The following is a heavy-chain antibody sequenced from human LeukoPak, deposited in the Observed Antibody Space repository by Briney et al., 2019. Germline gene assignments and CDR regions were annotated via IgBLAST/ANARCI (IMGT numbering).Heavy chain of an antibody. J-gene: IGHJ4*02. CDR3: ARDSGQGDY. V-gene: IGHV1-69*05. CDR1: GGTFSSYA. CDR2: IIAIFGTA. Sequence: GASVKVSCKASGGTFSSYAISWVRQAPGQGVEWRGRIIAIFGTANYAQKFQGRVTITTDESTSTAYMELSSLRSEDTAVYYCARDSGQGDYWGQGTLVTVSS. D-gene: IGHD6-19*01.